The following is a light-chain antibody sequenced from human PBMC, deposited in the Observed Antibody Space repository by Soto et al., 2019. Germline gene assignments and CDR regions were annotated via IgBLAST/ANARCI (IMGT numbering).Light chain of an antibody. J-gene: IGKJ2*01. V-gene: IGKV3-15*01. CDR1: QSVSSK. CDR2: GAS. Sequence: EIVMTQSPATLSVSPGERATLSCRASQSVSSKLAWFQQKPGQAPRLLIYGASTRATGIPARFSGSGSGTEFTLTITSLQHEDFAVYYCQQYNNWPHPFGQGTKQKIK. CDR3: QQYNNWPHP.